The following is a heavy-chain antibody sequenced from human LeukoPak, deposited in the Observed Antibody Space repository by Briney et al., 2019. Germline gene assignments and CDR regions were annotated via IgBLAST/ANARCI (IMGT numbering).Heavy chain of an antibody. Sequence: PGRSLRLSCAASGFTFSSYSMNWVRQAPGKGLEWVSSISSSSSYIYYADSVKGRFTISRDNAKNSLYLQMNSLRAEDTAVYYCARSSDSSSLQYFQHWGQGTLVTVSS. CDR3: ARSSDSSSLQYFQH. D-gene: IGHD6-6*01. V-gene: IGHV3-21*04. CDR1: GFTFSSYS. CDR2: ISSSSSYI. J-gene: IGHJ1*01.